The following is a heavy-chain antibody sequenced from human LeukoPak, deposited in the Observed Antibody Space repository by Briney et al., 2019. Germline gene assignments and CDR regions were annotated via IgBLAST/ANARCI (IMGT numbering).Heavy chain of an antibody. J-gene: IGHJ4*02. Sequence: PGGSLRLSCAASGFTFSSSGMHWVRQAPGKGLEWVAVISYDGSDKYYADPVKGRFTISRDNSKNTLYLQMNSLRAEDTAVYYCAKDRSSNWALDYWGQGTLVTVSS. CDR2: ISYDGSDK. CDR3: AKDRSSNWALDY. D-gene: IGHD1-1*01. V-gene: IGHV3-30*18. CDR1: GFTFSSSG.